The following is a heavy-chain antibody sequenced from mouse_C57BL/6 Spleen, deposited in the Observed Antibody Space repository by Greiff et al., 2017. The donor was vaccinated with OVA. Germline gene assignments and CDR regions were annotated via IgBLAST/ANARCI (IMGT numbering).Heavy chain of an antibody. CDR2: INPSNGGT. V-gene: IGHV1-53*01. Sequence: QVQLQQPGTELVKPGASVKLSCKASGYTFTSYWMHWVKQRPGQGLEWIGNINPSNGGTNYNEKFKSKATLTVDKSSSTAYMQLSSLTSEDSAVYDCARSMVTTRDWFAYWGQGTLVTVSA. D-gene: IGHD2-2*01. J-gene: IGHJ3*01. CDR3: ARSMVTTRDWFAY. CDR1: GYTFTSYW.